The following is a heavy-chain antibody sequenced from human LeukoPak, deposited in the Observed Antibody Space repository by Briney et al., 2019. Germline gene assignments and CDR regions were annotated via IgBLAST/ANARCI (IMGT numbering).Heavy chain of an antibody. D-gene: IGHD6-13*01. V-gene: IGHV3-7*01. Sequence: PGGSLRLSCAASGFTFSSYWMSWVRQAPGKGLEWVANIKQDGSEKYYVDSVKGRFTISRDNAKNSLYLQMNSLRAEDTAVYYCARDLPISGGSPASSPWFDPWGQGTLVTVSS. CDR1: GFTFSSYW. CDR3: ARDLPISGGSPASSPWFDP. J-gene: IGHJ5*02. CDR2: IKQDGSEK.